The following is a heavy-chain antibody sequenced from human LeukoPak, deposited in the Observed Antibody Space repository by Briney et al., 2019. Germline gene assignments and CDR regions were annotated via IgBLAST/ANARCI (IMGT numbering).Heavy chain of an antibody. J-gene: IGHJ4*02. CDR2: ISAYNGNT. CDR3: ARAYYYDSSGSLDY. D-gene: IGHD3-22*01. CDR1: GYTFTSYG. V-gene: IGHV1-18*01. Sequence: ASVKVSCKASGYTFTSYGISWVRQAPGQGLEWMGWISAYNGNTNYAQKLQGRVTMTTDTSTSTAYMELRGLRSDDTAVYYCARAYYYDSSGSLDYWGQGTLVTVSS.